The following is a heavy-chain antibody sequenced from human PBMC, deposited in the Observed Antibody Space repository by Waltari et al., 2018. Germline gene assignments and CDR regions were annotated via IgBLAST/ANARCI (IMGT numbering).Heavy chain of an antibody. CDR1: GEWYTINY. V-gene: IGHV4-34*01. D-gene: IGHD6-19*01. CDR3: ARLLIEDSGFGWYSFDY. Sequence: QVQLLQWGAGLLKPSETLSLTCAVSGEWYTINYWSWIRQSPGKGREWTGEINHSGNTNYNPSLKSRVTISVDTSKKQVSLSLSSVTAADTAVYYCARLLIEDSGFGWYSFDYWGQGSPVIVSS. J-gene: IGHJ4*02. CDR2: INHSGNT.